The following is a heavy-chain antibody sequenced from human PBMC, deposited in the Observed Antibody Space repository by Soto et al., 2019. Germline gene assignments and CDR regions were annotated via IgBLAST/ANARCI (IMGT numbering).Heavy chain of an antibody. Sequence: QVQLVESGGGVVQPGRSLRLSCAASGFTFSSYAMHWVRQAPGKGLEWVAVISYDESKKYYAESVKGRFTISRDNSKNTLYLQMNSLRAEDTAVYYCARPLWRDDYNWGYFDLWGRGTLVTVS. CDR3: ARPLWRDDYNWGYFDL. J-gene: IGHJ2*01. CDR2: ISYDESKK. V-gene: IGHV3-30-3*01. D-gene: IGHD4-4*01. CDR1: GFTFSSYA.